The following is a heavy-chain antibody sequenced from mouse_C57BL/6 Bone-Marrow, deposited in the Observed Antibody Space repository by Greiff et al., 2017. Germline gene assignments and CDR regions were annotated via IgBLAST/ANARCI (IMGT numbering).Heavy chain of an antibody. CDR2: IHPNSGST. Sequence: QVQLQQPGAELVKPGASVQLSCKASGYTFTSYWMHWVKQRPGQGLEWIGMIHPNSGSTNYNEKVKSKATLTVDKSSSTAYMQLSSLTSEDSAVYYCARGNYGSLAWFAYWGQGTLVTVSA. J-gene: IGHJ3*01. CDR3: ARGNYGSLAWFAY. CDR1: GYTFTSYW. D-gene: IGHD1-1*01. V-gene: IGHV1-64*01.